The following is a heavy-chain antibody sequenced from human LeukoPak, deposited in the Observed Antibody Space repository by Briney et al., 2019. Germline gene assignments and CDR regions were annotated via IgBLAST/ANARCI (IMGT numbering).Heavy chain of an antibody. V-gene: IGHV4-38-2*02. CDR2: IYHSGST. CDR1: GYSISSGYY. CDR3: AREVILTGCNFDY. D-gene: IGHD3-9*01. Sequence: KPSETLSLTCTVSGYSISSGYYWGWIRQPPGKGLEWIGSIYHSGSTYYNPSLKSRVTISVDTSKNQFSLKLSSVTAADTAVYYCAREVILTGCNFDYWGQGTLVTVSS. J-gene: IGHJ4*02.